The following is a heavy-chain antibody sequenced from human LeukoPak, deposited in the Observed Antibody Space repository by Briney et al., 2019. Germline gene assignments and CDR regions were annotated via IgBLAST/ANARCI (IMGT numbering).Heavy chain of an antibody. D-gene: IGHD3-22*01. CDR3: AGEYYYDSSGYSSFDY. J-gene: IGHJ4*02. CDR2: IIPIFGTA. CDR1: GGTFSSYA. V-gene: IGHV1-69*13. Sequence: GASVKVSCKASGGTFSSYAISWVRQAPGQGLEWMGGIIPIFGTANYAQKFQGRVTITADESTSTAYMELSSLRSEDTAVYYCAGEYYYDSSGYSSFDYWGQGTLVTVSS.